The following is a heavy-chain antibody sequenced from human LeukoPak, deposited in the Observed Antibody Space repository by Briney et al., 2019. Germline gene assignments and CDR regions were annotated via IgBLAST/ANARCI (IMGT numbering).Heavy chain of an antibody. J-gene: IGHJ5*02. V-gene: IGHV1-8*01. CDR1: GYTFISYD. CDR2: MNPNSGNT. Sequence: ASVKVSCKASGYTFISYDINWVRQATGQGLEWMGWMNPNSGNTGYAQKFQGRVTITRNTSISTAYMELGGLRPEDTAVYYCAGANWFDPWGQGTLVTVSS. CDR3: AGANWFDP.